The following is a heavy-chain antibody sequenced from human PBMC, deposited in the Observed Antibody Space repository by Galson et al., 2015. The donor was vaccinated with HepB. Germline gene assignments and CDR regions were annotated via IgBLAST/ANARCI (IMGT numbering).Heavy chain of an antibody. J-gene: IGHJ3*02. V-gene: IGHV4-59*08. Sequence: TLSLTCTVSGGSISSYYWSWIRQPPGKGLEWIGYIYYSGSTNYNPSLKSRVAISVDTSKNQFSLKLSSVTAADTALYYCASVGGQAFDIWGQGTMVTVSS. CDR1: GGSISSYY. CDR2: IYYSGST. CDR3: ASVGGQAFDI. D-gene: IGHD1-26*01.